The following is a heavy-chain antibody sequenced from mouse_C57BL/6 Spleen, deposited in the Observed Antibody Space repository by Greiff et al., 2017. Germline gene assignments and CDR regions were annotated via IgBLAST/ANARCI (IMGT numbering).Heavy chain of an antibody. CDR1: GYTFTSYW. CDR3: AWPSYYFDY. Sequence: VQLQQPGAELVKPGASVKLSCKASGYTFTSYWMHWVKQRPGQGLEWIGMIHPNSGSTNYNEKFKSKATLTEDKSSSTAYMQLSSLTSEDAADYYCAWPSYYFDYWGQGTTLSVSS. J-gene: IGHJ2*01. CDR2: IHPNSGST. V-gene: IGHV1-64*01.